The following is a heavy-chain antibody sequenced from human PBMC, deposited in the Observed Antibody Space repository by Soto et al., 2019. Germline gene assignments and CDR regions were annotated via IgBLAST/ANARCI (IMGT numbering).Heavy chain of an antibody. D-gene: IGHD6-19*01. CDR3: ASQASGWYPDY. CDR1: GGSISSGGYY. V-gene: IGHV4-31*03. J-gene: IGHJ4*02. Sequence: QVQLQESGPGLVKPSQTLSLTCTVSGGSISSGGYYWSWLRQHPGKGLEWIGYIFDSGTTYYYPSLKSRVTISVDPSKSQFSLRLTSVTATDTAVYYCASQASGWYPDYWGQGTLVTVSS. CDR2: IFDSGTT.